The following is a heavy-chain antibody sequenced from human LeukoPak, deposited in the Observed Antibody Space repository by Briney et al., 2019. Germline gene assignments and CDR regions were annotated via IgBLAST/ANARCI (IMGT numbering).Heavy chain of an antibody. J-gene: IGHJ5*02. CDR3: ARGDGNSYGYLVFDP. CDR1: GGSISSSSYY. CDR2: IYYAGSN. D-gene: IGHD5-18*01. Sequence: PSETLSLTCTVSGGSISSSSYYWGWIRQPPGKGLEWIGGIYYAGSNYYNPSLKSRVTISVDTSKNQFSLKLSSVTAADTAVYYCARGDGNSYGYLVFDPWGQGTLVTVSS. V-gene: IGHV4-39*01.